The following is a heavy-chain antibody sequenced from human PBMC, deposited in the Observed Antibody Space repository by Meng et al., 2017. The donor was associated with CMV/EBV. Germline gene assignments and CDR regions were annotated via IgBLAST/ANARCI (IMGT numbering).Heavy chain of an antibody. CDR2: ISSSSSYI. CDR3: ARDSGQEDYAGGVGMDV. CDR1: GFTFSSYS. V-gene: IGHV3-21*01. J-gene: IGHJ6*02. Sequence: GGSLRLSCAASGFTFSSYSMNWVRQAPGKGLEWVSSISSSSSYIYCADSVKGRFTISRDNAKNSLYLQMNSLRAEDTAVYYCARDSGQEDYAGGVGMDVWGQGTTVTVSS. D-gene: IGHD4-17*01.